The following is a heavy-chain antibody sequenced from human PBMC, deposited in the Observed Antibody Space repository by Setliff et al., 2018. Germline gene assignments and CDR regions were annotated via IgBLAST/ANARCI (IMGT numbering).Heavy chain of an antibody. V-gene: IGHV4-34*01. CDR3: ARDPGFHSGTWCLGD. J-gene: IGHJ4*02. D-gene: IGHD2-8*01. Sequence: ASETLSLTCAVYGDSFSDYYWSWIRQPPGKGLEWIEEINHRGSTNYSPSLRSRLTISLDKSGNRFSLNLTSVTAADTALYYCARDPGFHSGTWCLGDWGQGIQVTVSS. CDR1: GDSFSDYY. CDR2: INHRGST.